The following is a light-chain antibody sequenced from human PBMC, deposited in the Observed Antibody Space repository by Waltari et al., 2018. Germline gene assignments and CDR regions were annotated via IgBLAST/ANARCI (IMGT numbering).Light chain of an antibody. CDR3: SSYTTRGTWV. CDR1: FSEVGAYDF. Sequence: QSALTQPASVSGSPGQSITFSCTGAFSEVGAYDFVPWYQQLPGRAPKLLIYYVSHRPSGVSDRLSGSKSGNTASLTISGLQPEDEADYYCSSYTTRGTWVFGGGTKLTVL. CDR2: YVS. V-gene: IGLV2-14*03. J-gene: IGLJ3*02.